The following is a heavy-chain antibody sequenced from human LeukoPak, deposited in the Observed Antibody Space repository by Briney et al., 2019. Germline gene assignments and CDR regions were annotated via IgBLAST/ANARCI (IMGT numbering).Heavy chain of an antibody. Sequence: GGSLRLSCAASGFTFSSYSMNWVRQAPGKGLEWVSYISSSSGTIYYADSVKGRFTISRDNAKNSLYLQMNSLRAEDTAVYYCARDPNYYDSSGYYSGYWGQGTLVTVSS. CDR2: ISSSSGTI. J-gene: IGHJ4*02. D-gene: IGHD3-22*01. CDR3: ARDPNYYDSSGYYSGY. CDR1: GFTFSSYS. V-gene: IGHV3-48*04.